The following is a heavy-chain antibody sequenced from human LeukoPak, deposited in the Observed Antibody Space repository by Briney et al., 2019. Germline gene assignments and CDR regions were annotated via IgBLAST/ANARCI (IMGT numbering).Heavy chain of an antibody. Sequence: GSAVKVSCKASGYIFTSFYMHLVRQAPGQGLEWMGWINPNNGGTKYAQKVQGRVTMTRDTSINTVYMELTRLRSDDPAIYYCARDPSSGTHFDYWGQGTLVTVSS. CDR1: GYIFTSFY. D-gene: IGHD1-1*01. CDR2: INPNNGGT. CDR3: ARDPSSGTHFDY. J-gene: IGHJ4*02. V-gene: IGHV1-2*02.